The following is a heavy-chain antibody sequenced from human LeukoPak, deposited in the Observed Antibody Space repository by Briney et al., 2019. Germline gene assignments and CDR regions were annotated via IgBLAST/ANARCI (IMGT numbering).Heavy chain of an antibody. J-gene: IGHJ2*01. CDR1: GGSFSGYY. V-gene: IGHV4-34*01. Sequence: SETLSLTCAVYGGSFSGYYWSWIRQPPGKGLEWIGEINHSGSTNYNPSLKSRVTISVGTSKNQFSLKLSSVTAADTAVYYCARSSWPYWYFDLWGRGTLVTVSS. D-gene: IGHD2-2*01. CDR3: ARSSWPYWYFDL. CDR2: INHSGST.